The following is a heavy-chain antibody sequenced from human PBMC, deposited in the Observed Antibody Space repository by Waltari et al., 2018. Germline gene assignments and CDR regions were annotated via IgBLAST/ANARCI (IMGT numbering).Heavy chain of an antibody. J-gene: IGHJ4*02. V-gene: IGHV1-69*05. CDR1: GGTFSSYA. CDR2: IIPIFGTA. CDR3: ARRAEELAPIDY. D-gene: IGHD1-26*01. Sequence: QVQLVQSGAEVKKPGSSVKVSCKASGGTFSSYASSWVRQAPGQGLEWMGGIIPIFGTANYAQKFQGRVTITTDESTSTAYMELSSLRSEDTAVYYCARRAEELAPIDYWGQGTLVTVSS.